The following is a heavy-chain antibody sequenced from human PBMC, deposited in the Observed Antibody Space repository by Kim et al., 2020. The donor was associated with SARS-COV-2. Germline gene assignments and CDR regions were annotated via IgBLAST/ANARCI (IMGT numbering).Heavy chain of an antibody. D-gene: IGHD2-15*01. V-gene: IGHV3-13*01. Sequence: GGSLRLSCAASGFTFSSYDMHCVRQATGKGLEWFSAIGTAGDTYYPGSVKGRFTISRENAKNSLYLQMNSLRAGDTAVYYCARVAGDCSGGSCYSDYYGMDVWGQGTTVTVSS. J-gene: IGHJ6*02. CDR2: IGTAGDT. CDR1: GFTFSSYD. CDR3: ARVAGDCSGGSCYSDYYGMDV.